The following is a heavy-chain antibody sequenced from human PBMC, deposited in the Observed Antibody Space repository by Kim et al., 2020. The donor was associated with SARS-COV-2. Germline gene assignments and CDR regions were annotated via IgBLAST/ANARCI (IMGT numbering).Heavy chain of an antibody. CDR1: GDSISSGGYY. D-gene: IGHD3-22*01. CDR3: ASGSQSSGYMDC. Sequence: SETLSLTCTVSGDSISSGGYYWSWIRQHPGKGLEWIGYIYYSGSAYYNPSLKSRLTLSVDTSKNQFSLKVNSVTAADTAVYYCASGSQSSGYMDCWGQGTLVTVSP. V-gene: IGHV4-31*03. CDR2: IYYSGSA. J-gene: IGHJ4*02.